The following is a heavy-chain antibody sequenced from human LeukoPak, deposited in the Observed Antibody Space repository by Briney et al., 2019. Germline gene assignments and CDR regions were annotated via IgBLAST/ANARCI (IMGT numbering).Heavy chain of an antibody. J-gene: IGHJ4*02. D-gene: IGHD2-2*01. V-gene: IGHV3-13*04. CDR1: GFTFNKYD. CDR2: IDTAGGT. CDR3: VRAVVPAAMLYYFDY. Sequence: PGGSLRLSCAASGFTFNKYDMHWVRQVIGKGLEWVSAIDTAGGTYYLGSVQGRFTISRENAKNSLYLQMNSLRAGDTAVYYCVRAVVPAAMLYYFDYWGQGTLVTVSS.